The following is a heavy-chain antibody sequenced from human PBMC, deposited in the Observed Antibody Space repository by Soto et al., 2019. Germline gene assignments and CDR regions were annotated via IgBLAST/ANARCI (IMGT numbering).Heavy chain of an antibody. J-gene: IGHJ6*02. CDR2: IVVGSGNT. Sequence: ASVKVSCKASGYTLTTFFMHWVRQAPGQGLEWMGWIVVGSGNTNYAQKFQERVTITRDMSTSTAYMELSSLRSEDAAVYYCAAIWSGSYYYYYYGMDVWGQGTTVTVSS. CDR3: AAIWSGSYYYYYYGMDV. CDR1: GYTLTTFF. D-gene: IGHD3-3*01. V-gene: IGHV1-58*02.